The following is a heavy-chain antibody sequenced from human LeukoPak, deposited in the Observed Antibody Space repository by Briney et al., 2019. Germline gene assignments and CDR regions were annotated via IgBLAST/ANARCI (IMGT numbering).Heavy chain of an antibody. Sequence: GGSLRLSCAASGFNFSGSAMHWVRQASGKGLEWVGRIRSKANSYATAYAASVKGRFTISRDNAKNSLYLQMNSLRAEDTAVYYCARGGGGWLQLHYFDYWGQGTLVTVSS. V-gene: IGHV3-73*01. J-gene: IGHJ4*02. CDR2: IRSKANSYAT. D-gene: IGHD5-24*01. CDR3: ARGGGGWLQLHYFDY. CDR1: GFNFSGSA.